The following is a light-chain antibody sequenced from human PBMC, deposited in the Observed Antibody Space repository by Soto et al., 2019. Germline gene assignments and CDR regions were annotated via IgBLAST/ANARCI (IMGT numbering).Light chain of an antibody. J-gene: IGLJ2*01. CDR3: GADHGSGSNFVVV. Sequence: QLVLTQPPSASASLGASVTLTCTLSSGYSNYKVDWHQQRPGKGPRFVMRVGTGGIVGSKGDGIPDRFSVLGSGLNRYLTIKNIQEEDESDYHCGADHGSGSNFVVVFGGGTKLTVL. CDR1: SGYSNYK. CDR2: VGTGGIVG. V-gene: IGLV9-49*01.